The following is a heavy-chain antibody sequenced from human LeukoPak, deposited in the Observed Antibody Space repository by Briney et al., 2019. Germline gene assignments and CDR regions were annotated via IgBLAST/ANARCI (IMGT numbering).Heavy chain of an antibody. Sequence: ASVKVSCKASGYTFTSYDINWVRQATGQGLEWMGWMNPNSGNTGYAQKFQGRVTMTRNTSISTAYMELSSLRAEDTAVYFCSRAEYSPGYYSYDYYYMDVWGKGTTVTVSS. CDR2: MNPNSGNT. CDR3: SRAEYSPGYYSYDYYYMDV. J-gene: IGHJ6*03. CDR1: GYTFTSYD. V-gene: IGHV1-8*01. D-gene: IGHD6-6*01.